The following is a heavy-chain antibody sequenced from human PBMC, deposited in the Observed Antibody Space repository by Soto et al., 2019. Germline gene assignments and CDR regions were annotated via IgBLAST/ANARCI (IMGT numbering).Heavy chain of an antibody. CDR1: GFTFSSYG. V-gene: IGHV3-30*03. Sequence: QVQLVESGGGVVQPGRSLRLSCAASGFTFSSYGMHWVRQAPGKGLEWVAVISYDGSNKYYADSVKGRFTISRDNSKNTLYLQMNSLRAEDTAVYYCAGSEAGNSYYYYGMDVWGQGTTVTVSS. D-gene: IGHD6-19*01. J-gene: IGHJ6*02. CDR3: AGSEAGNSYYYYGMDV. CDR2: ISYDGSNK.